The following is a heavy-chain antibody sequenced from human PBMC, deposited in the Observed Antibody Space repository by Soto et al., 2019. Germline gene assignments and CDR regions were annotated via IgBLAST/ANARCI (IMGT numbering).Heavy chain of an antibody. CDR1: GYTFTSYD. D-gene: IGHD6-6*01. V-gene: IGHV1-8*01. J-gene: IGHJ4*02. CDR2: MNPNSDNT. CDR3: ARVQYILNVPESLDS. Sequence: QVQLVQSGAEVRKPGASVKVSCKASGYTFTSYDINWLRQTTGEGLVWMGWMNPNSDNTIYAPKFHDRVTMTRNTSTNTAYMELRSLTSDDTAVYYCARVQYILNVPESLDSWGQGTRVTVSS.